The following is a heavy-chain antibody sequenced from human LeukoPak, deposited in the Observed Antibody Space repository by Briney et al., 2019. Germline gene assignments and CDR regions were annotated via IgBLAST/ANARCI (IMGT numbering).Heavy chain of an antibody. CDR3: ARDSNCDTSGHYY. V-gene: IGHV3-53*01. CDR2: IYSGGST. D-gene: IGHD3-22*01. CDR1: GFTVSSNY. J-gene: IGHJ4*02. Sequence: GGSLRLSCAASGFTVSSNYMSWVRQAPGKGLEWVSVIYSGGSTYSADSVKGRFTISRDNFKNTLYLQMNSLRAEDTAVYYCARDSNCDTSGHYYWGQGTLVTVSS.